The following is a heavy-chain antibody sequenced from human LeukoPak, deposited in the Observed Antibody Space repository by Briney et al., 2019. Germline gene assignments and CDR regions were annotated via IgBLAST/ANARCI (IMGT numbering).Heavy chain of an antibody. Sequence: SETLSLTCTVSGGSISSYYWSWLRQPPGKGLEWIGYIYYRGSTNYNPSLKSRVTISVDTSKNQFSLILTYVTAADTAVYHCARVRSGYSYGPFDYWGQGTLVTVSS. CDR1: GGSISSYY. D-gene: IGHD5-18*01. CDR3: ARVRSGYSYGPFDY. V-gene: IGHV4-59*01. CDR2: IYYRGST. J-gene: IGHJ4*02.